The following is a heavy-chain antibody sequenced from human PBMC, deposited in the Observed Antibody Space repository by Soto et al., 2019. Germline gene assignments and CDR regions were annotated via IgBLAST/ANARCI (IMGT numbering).Heavy chain of an antibody. V-gene: IGHV4-39*01. Sequence: QLQLQESGPGLVKPSETLSLTCTVSGGSISSSSYYWGWIRQPPGKGLEWIGSIYYSGSTYYNPSLKSRVTISVDTSKNQFSLKLSSVTAADTAVYYCARGNACSGGSCYRYFDYWGQGTLVTVSS. CDR2: IYYSGST. CDR1: GGSISSSSYY. J-gene: IGHJ4*02. CDR3: ARGNACSGGSCYRYFDY. D-gene: IGHD2-15*01.